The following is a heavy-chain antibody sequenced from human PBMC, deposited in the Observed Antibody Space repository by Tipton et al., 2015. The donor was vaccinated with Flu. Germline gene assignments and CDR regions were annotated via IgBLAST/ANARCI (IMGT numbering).Heavy chain of an antibody. CDR2: IRSDETTE. J-gene: IGHJ4*02. D-gene: IGHD1-26*01. Sequence: SLRLSCAASGFNFSSYGMHWVRQAPGKGLEWVAHIRSDETTEYADSVKGRFTISRDNSKDMLYLQMNSLRAEDTAVFYCAKSGGFDSWNQGALVIVSS. V-gene: IGHV3-30*02. CDR3: AKSGGFDS. CDR1: GFNFSSYG.